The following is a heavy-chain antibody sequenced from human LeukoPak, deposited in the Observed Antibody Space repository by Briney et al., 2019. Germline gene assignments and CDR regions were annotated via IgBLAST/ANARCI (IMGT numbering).Heavy chain of an antibody. CDR1: GFTFTSHG. D-gene: IGHD3-10*01. CDR3: ARDLVGCWSCDH. J-gene: IGHJ4*02. Sequence: GGSLRLSCIVSGFTFTSHGMHWVRQAPGKGLEWVAYIGNDGRDIYYADSLRGRFTISRDDSKNTVHLQMRSLKVEDTALYYCARDLVGCWSCDHWGQGSLVAVSS. CDR2: IGNDGRDI. V-gene: IGHV3-30*02.